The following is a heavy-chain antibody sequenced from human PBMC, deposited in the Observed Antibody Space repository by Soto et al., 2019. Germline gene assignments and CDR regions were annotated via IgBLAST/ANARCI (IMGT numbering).Heavy chain of an antibody. CDR3: GKSKEAVVAATGVDY. D-gene: IGHD2-15*01. J-gene: IGHJ4*02. CDR2: ISYDGSNK. CDR1: GFTFSSYG. Sequence: QVQLVESGGGVVQPGRSLRLSCAASGFTFSSYGMHWVRQAPGKGLEWVAVISYDGSNKYYADSVKGRFTISRDNSKNTLYLQMNSLRAEDTAVYYCGKSKEAVVAATGVDYWGQGTLVTVAS. V-gene: IGHV3-30*18.